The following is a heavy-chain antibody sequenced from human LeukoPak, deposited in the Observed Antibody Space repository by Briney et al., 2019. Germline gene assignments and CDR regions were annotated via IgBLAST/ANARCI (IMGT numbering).Heavy chain of an antibody. J-gene: IGHJ4*02. CDR2: IYPSDSES. Sequence: GESLKISCKASGYNLVSYWIAWVRQMPGRGLEWMGVIYPSDSESRYSSSFQGQVTISVDKSINSAYLQWSSLKASDTAMYYCARHSDCGGDCPFDYWGQGTLVTVSS. D-gene: IGHD2-21*02. CDR3: ARHSDCGGDCPFDY. CDR1: GYNLVSYW. V-gene: IGHV5-51*01.